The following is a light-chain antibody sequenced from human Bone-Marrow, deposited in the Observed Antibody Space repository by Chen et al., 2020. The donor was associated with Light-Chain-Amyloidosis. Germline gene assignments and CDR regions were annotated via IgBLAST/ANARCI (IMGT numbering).Light chain of an antibody. V-gene: IGKV4-1*01. Sequence: DIVMTQSPDSLAVSLGERATINCKSSQSVLYSSNNKNYLAWYQQKTGQPPKLLIYWASIRESGVPDRFSGSESGTDFTLTITTLQAEDVAVYYCQQHYDTPWTFGQGTKVEIK. J-gene: IGKJ1*01. CDR1: QSVLYSSNNKNY. CDR3: QQHYDTPWT. CDR2: WAS.